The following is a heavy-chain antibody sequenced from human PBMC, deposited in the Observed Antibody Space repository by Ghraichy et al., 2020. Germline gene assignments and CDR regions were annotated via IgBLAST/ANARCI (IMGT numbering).Heavy chain of an antibody. Sequence: GESLNISCAASGFTFSNSWMHWVRQVPGKGLMWVSRINGDGSSTSYADSVRGRFTISRDNAKNTLHLQMNSLRGEDTAVFYCARGQWLPDDVFNIWGQGTRFIVSS. V-gene: IGHV3-74*01. D-gene: IGHD6-19*01. CDR2: INGDGSST. CDR3: ARGQWLPDDVFNI. CDR1: GFTFSNSW. J-gene: IGHJ3*02.